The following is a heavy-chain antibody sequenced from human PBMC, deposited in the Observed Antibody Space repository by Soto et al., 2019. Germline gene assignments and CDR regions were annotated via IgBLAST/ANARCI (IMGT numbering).Heavy chain of an antibody. V-gene: IGHV3-11*01. J-gene: IGHJ4*02. CDR1: GFTFSDYY. CDR2: ISSSGSII. D-gene: IGHD6-13*01. Sequence: GGSLRLSCAASGFTFSDYYMSWIRQAPGKGLEWVSDISSSGSIIYYADSVKGRFTISRDNAKNSLYLQMNSLRAEDTAVYYCAKDQGSSWYEIDYWGQGTLVTVSS. CDR3: AKDQGSSWYEIDY.